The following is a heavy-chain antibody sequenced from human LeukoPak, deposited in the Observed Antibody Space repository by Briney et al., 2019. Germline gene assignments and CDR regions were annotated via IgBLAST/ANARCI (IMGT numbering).Heavy chain of an antibody. D-gene: IGHD3-3*01. J-gene: IGHJ4*02. Sequence: GGSLRLSCAGSGFIVSSNYMSWVRQAAGKGLEWVSVIYGSGRTYYADSVKGRFTISRDNSKNTLYLQMNSLRAEDTAVYYCAKDRAARTYYDFWSPFDYWGQGTLVTVSS. V-gene: IGHV3-66*01. CDR2: IYGSGRT. CDR3: AKDRAARTYYDFWSPFDY. CDR1: GFIVSSNY.